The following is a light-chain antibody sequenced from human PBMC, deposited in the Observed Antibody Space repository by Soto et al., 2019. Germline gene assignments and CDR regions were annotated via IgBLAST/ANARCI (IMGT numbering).Light chain of an antibody. CDR3: QQYGSSTIT. J-gene: IGKJ5*01. CDR2: GAS. CDR1: QSVSSSY. V-gene: IGKV3-20*01. Sequence: ELVLTQSPGTLSLSPGERATLSCRASQSVSSSYLAWYQQKPGQAPSLLIYGASSRATGIPDRFSGSGSGTDFTLTISRLEPEDFAVYYCQQYGSSTITFGQGTRLEIK.